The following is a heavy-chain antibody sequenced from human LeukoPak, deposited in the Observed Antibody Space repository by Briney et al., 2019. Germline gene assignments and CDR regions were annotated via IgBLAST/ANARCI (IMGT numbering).Heavy chain of an antibody. Sequence: AGGSLRLSCAASGFTFSTYGMHWVRQAPGKGLEWVAVIWYDGSIKYYADSVKGRFTISRDNSKNTLNLQMNSLRVEDTAVYYCARAVGPFDFWGQGTIVIVSS. CDR3: ARAVGPFDF. J-gene: IGHJ3*01. CDR2: IWYDGSIK. CDR1: GFTFSTYG. V-gene: IGHV3-33*08.